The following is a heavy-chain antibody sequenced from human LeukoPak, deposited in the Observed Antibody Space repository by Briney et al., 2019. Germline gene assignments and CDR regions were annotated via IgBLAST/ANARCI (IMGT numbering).Heavy chain of an antibody. V-gene: IGHV1-18*01. CDR2: ISAYNGNT. Sequence: ASVKVSCKASGYTFTSYGISWVRQAPGQGLEWMGWISAYNGNTNYAQKLQGRVTMTTDTSTSTAYMELRSLRSDDTAVYYCARGTPGIAAAGTLPDDYWGQGTLVTVSS. D-gene: IGHD6-13*01. J-gene: IGHJ4*02. CDR3: ARGTPGIAAAGTLPDDY. CDR1: GYTFTSYG.